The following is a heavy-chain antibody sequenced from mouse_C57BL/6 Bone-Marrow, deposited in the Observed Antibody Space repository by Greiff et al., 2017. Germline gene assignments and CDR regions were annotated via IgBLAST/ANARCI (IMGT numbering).Heavy chain of an antibody. CDR2: IYPGSGST. CDR1: GYTFTSYW. CDR3: ATPLRAINYYGSGPYAMDY. V-gene: IGHV1-55*01. Sequence: VQLQQPGAELVKPGASVKMSCKASGYTFTSYWITWVKQRPGQGLEWIGDIYPGSGSTNYNEKFKSKATLTADTSSSTAYMQLSSLTSEASAVYYCATPLRAINYYGSGPYAMDYWGQGTSVTVSS. D-gene: IGHD1-1*01. J-gene: IGHJ4*01.